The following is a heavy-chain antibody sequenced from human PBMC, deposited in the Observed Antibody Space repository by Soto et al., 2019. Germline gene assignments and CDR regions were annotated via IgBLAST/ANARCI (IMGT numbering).Heavy chain of an antibody. CDR2: IYYSGST. V-gene: IGHV4-59*01. D-gene: IGHD6-25*01. CDR3: ARDDRLFDP. J-gene: IGHJ5*02. CDR1: GGSISSYY. Sequence: PSETLSLTCTVSGGSISSYYWSWIRQPPGKGLEWIGYIYYSGSTNYNPSLKSRVTISVDTSKNQFSLKLSSVTAADTAVYYCARDDRLFDPWGQGTLVTVSS.